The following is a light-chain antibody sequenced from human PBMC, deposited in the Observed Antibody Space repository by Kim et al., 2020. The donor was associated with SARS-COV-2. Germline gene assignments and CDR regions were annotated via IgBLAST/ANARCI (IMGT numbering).Light chain of an antibody. J-gene: IGLJ3*02. V-gene: IGLV8-61*01. CDR1: SGSVSTGYY. Sequence: QTVVTQEPSFSVSPGGAVTLTCGLTSGSVSTGYYPSWYQQTPGQAPRTLVYSTNTRSSGVPDRFSGSILGNKAALTITGARVDDESDYYCMLYMGGGISVFGGGTKLTVL. CDR2: STN. CDR3: MLYMGGGISV.